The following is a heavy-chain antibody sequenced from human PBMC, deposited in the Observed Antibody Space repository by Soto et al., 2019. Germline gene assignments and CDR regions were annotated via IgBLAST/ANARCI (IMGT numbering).Heavy chain of an antibody. V-gene: IGHV3-72*01. CDR3: ARLMGTSFDL. D-gene: IGHD2-8*01. CDR2: ARNKVNSYTT. J-gene: IGHJ4*02. CDR1: GFTFSDHH. Sequence: EVQLVESGGGLVQPGGSLRLSCAASGASGFTFSDHHMDWVHQAPGKGLEWVGRARNKVNSYTTAHAASVKGRFTISRDDSKKSLYLKMNSPETEDTAMYFCARLMGTSFDLWGQGTLVTVSS.